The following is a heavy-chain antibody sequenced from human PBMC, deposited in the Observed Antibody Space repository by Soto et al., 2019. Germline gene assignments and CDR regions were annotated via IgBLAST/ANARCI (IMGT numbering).Heavy chain of an antibody. CDR3: AKNFDV. CDR2: TNHNGNT. J-gene: IGHJ3*01. V-gene: IGHV4-34*02. Sequence: QVQLQQWGAGLLKPSESLSLTCAVSGGSLSDSYWSWIRQPPGKGLEWIGDTNHNGNTNYNPSLKSRVIISVDPSNNQFSLKLTSVTAADTAIYYCAKNFDVWGQGTMVTVSS. CDR1: GGSLSDSY.